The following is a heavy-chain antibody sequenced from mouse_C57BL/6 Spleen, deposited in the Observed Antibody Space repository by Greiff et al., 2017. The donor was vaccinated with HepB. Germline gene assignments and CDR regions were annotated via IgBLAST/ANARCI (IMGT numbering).Heavy chain of an antibody. CDR3: ARERGSSLHWYFDV. J-gene: IGHJ1*03. CDR1: GFTFSSYA. D-gene: IGHD1-1*01. Sequence: EVMLVESGGGLVKPGGSLKLSCAASGFTFSSYAMSWVRQTPEKRLEWVATISDGGSYTYYPDNVKGRFTISRDNAKNNLYLQMSHLKSEDTAMYYCARERGSSLHWYFDVWGTGTTVTVSS. V-gene: IGHV5-4*01. CDR2: ISDGGSYT.